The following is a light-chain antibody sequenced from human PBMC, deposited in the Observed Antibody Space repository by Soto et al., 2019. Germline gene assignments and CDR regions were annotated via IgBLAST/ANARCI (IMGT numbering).Light chain of an antibody. CDR1: QSLVYADGNTY. CDR2: KVF. Sequence: EVVMTQSPLSLPVTLGQSASISCTSSQSLVYADGNTYLNWLQQRPGQSPRRLIYKVFNRDSGVPDRFSGSAAGSEFTLSISRVEAEDIGVYYCMQTAHWPYTFGRGTKLEIK. J-gene: IGKJ2*01. V-gene: IGKV2-30*01. CDR3: MQTAHWPYT.